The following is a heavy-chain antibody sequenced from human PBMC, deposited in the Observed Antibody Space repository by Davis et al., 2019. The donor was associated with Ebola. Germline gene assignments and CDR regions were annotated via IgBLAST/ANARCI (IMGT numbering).Heavy chain of an antibody. CDR1: GFTVSSDY. V-gene: IGHV3-23*01. CDR3: DARPCRGNTCYTWGEDV. Sequence: GGSLRLSCVASGFTVSSDYMSWVRQAPGKGLEWVSSISSSGGTTYYTDSVKGRFTISRDNSKNTLSLQMNSLRADDTAVYYCDARPCRGNTCYTWGEDVWGQGTTVTVSS. CDR2: ISSSGGTT. D-gene: IGHD2-15*01. J-gene: IGHJ6*02.